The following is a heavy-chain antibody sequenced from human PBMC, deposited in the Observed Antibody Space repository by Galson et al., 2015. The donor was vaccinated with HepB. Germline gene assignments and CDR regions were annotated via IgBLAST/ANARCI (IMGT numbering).Heavy chain of an antibody. J-gene: IGHJ6*02. Sequence: SLRLSCAASGFTFSSYAMHWVRQAPGKGLEWVAVISYDGSNKYYADSVKGRFTISRDNSKNTLYLQMNSLRAEDTAVYYCATPPEGYYYYYGMDVWGQGTTVTVSS. CDR3: ATPPEGYYYYYGMDV. CDR2: ISYDGSNK. CDR1: GFTFSSYA. V-gene: IGHV3-30-3*01.